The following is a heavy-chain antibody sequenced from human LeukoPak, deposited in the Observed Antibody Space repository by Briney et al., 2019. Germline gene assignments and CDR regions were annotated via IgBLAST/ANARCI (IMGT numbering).Heavy chain of an antibody. CDR2: ISGDETTT. D-gene: IGHD1-26*01. CDR1: GFTFSSYT. CDR3: ARAQVGSPTDF. V-gene: IGHV3-74*01. J-gene: IGHJ4*02. Sequence: VGSLRLSCAASGFTFSSYTMYWVRQAPGKGLVWVSRISGDETTTTYADSVMGRFTISRHNAKHTLYLQMDSLSAEDTAVYYCARAQVGSPTDFWGQGTLVTVSS.